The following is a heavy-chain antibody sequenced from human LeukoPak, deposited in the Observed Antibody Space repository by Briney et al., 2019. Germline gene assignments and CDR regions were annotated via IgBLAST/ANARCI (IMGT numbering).Heavy chain of an antibody. CDR2: IDPSDSYT. D-gene: IGHD3-16*01. J-gene: IGHJ4*02. CDR3: ARHGLMRWNLTHYDYGEDYFDY. V-gene: IGHV5-10-1*01. CDR1: GNSFTAYW. Sequence: GESLKISCKDSGNSFTAYWISWVRQMPGKGLEWRGRIDPSDSYTNYSPSFQGHVTISMDKSIRTAYLQWSSLKASDTAMYYCARHGLMRWNLTHYDYGEDYFDYWGQGTLVTVSS.